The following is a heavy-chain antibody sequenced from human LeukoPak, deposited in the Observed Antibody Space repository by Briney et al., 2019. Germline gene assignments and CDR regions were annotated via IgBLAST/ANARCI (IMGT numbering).Heavy chain of an antibody. D-gene: IGHD3-3*01. CDR3: AKDSRVTGDFWSGYYPFDY. V-gene: IGHV3-23*01. CDR2: ISGSGGST. Sequence: GGSLRLSCAASGFTFSTYAMTWVRQAPGKGLEWVSTISGSGGSTYYADSVKGRFTISRDNSKNTLYLRMNSLRAEDTAVYYCAKDSRVTGDFWSGYYPFDYWGQGTLVTVSS. J-gene: IGHJ4*02. CDR1: GFTFSTYA.